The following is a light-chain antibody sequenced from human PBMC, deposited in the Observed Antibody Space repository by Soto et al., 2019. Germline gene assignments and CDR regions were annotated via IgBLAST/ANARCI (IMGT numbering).Light chain of an antibody. CDR3: QHYNNWST. J-gene: IGKJ5*01. CDR1: QSVSSS. CDR2: GAS. Sequence: EIVMTQSPATLSVSPGKRATLSCRASQSVSSSLAWYQQRPGQAPRLLIYGASTRATDIPARFSGSGSGTEFTLTITNLLSEDFAIYYCQHYNNWSTFGQGTRLEI. V-gene: IGKV3-15*01.